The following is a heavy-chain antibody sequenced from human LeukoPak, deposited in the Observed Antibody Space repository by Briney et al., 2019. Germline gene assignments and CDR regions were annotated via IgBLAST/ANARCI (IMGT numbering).Heavy chain of an antibody. CDR1: AGTFSSYA. Sequence: SVKVTCTASAGTFSSYAISWVRQAPGQGLEWMGGIIPIFGTANYAQKFQGRVTITADESTSTAYMELSSLRSEDTAVYYCASSTRSLVPYNFDYWGQGTLVTVSS. J-gene: IGHJ4*02. V-gene: IGHV1-69*13. D-gene: IGHD6-13*01. CDR3: ASSTRSLVPYNFDY. CDR2: IIPIFGTA.